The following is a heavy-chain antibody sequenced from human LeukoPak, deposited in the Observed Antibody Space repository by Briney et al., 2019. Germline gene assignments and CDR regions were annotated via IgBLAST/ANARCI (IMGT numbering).Heavy chain of an antibody. CDR1: GFSFNAYW. Sequence: RGSLRLSCAASGFSFNAYWMHWVRQAPGTGLEWVAVMSYDASTKYYADSVKGRFTISRDNPRNTLFLQMNSVRAEDTAVYYCARDDQSVTMGRGQVNYYYYGMDVWGQGTTVTVSS. CDR3: ARDDQSVTMGRGQVNYYYYGMDV. V-gene: IGHV3-30*03. J-gene: IGHJ6*02. CDR2: MSYDASTK. D-gene: IGHD3-10*01.